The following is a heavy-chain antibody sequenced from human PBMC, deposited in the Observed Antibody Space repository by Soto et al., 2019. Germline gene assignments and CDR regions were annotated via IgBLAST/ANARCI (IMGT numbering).Heavy chain of an antibody. V-gene: IGHV1-2*02. CDR2: INPNTGDT. CDR3: TRLGIETAY. D-gene: IGHD1-26*01. Sequence: QVQLVQSGAEVKKPGASVKVSCKASGYTFTGYYIHWVRQAPGQGFAWMGWINPNTGDTNYAQKFQGRVTMTRDTSISTVYLELSSLRYDDTAVYYCTRLGIETAYWGQGTLITVSS. CDR1: GYTFTGYY. J-gene: IGHJ4*02.